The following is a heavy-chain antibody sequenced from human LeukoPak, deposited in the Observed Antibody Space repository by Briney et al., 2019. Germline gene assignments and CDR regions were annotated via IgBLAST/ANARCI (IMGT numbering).Heavy chain of an antibody. Sequence: PGGSLRPSCVASGFTVSSNYMSWVRQAPGKGLEWSSVIYSGGITYYADSVKGRFTISRDNSKNTLYLQMNSLRAEDTAVYYCASGSGSYRTPYYYMDVWGTGTTVTVSS. CDR2: IYSGGIT. V-gene: IGHV3-53*01. J-gene: IGHJ6*03. D-gene: IGHD3-10*01. CDR1: GFTVSSNY. CDR3: ASGSGSYRTPYYYMDV.